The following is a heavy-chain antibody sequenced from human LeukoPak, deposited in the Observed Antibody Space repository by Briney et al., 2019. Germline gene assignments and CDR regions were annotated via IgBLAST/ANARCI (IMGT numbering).Heavy chain of an antibody. J-gene: IGHJ4*02. CDR2: IDPRSGAT. Sequence: ASVKVSCKASGYTFTAYYIHWVRRPPGQGLEWMAWIDPRSGATKCTQKFQGRVTMTRDTSITTVYLELNGLTFDDTAVYYCATDNYGTLDYWGQGTLVTVSS. CDR3: ATDNYGTLDY. CDR1: GYTFTAYY. D-gene: IGHD3-10*01. V-gene: IGHV1-2*02.